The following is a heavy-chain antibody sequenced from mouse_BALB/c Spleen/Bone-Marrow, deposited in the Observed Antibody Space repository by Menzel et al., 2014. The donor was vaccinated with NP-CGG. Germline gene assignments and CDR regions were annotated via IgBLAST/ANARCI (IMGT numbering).Heavy chain of an antibody. CDR1: GYTFTGYA. Sequence: QVQLQQSGPELVRLGVSVKISCKGFGYTFTGYAIHWVKQSHAKTLEWIGVISSYSGNTNYNQKFKGRATMTVDKSSSTAYMELARLTSEDSAIYYCASTAGTQYDYFAYWGQGTTLTVSS. J-gene: IGHJ2*01. CDR3: ASTAGTQYDYFAY. CDR2: ISSYSGNT. D-gene: IGHD1-2*01. V-gene: IGHV1-67*01.